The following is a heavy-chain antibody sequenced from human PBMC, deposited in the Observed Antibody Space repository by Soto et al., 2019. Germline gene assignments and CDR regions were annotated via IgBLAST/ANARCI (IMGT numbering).Heavy chain of an antibody. CDR1: GYSFTSYW. D-gene: IGHD2-15*01. V-gene: IGHV5-51*01. J-gene: IGHJ6*02. CDR2: IYPGDSDT. Sequence: CKGSGYSFTSYWIGWVRQMPGKGLEWMGIIYPGDSDTRYSPSFQGQVTISADKSISTAYLQWSSLKASDTAMYYCTRGMVVAAPLYGMDVWGQGTTVTVSS. CDR3: TRGMVVAAPLYGMDV.